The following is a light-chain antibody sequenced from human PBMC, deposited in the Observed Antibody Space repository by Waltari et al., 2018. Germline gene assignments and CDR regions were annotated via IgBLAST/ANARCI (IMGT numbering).Light chain of an antibody. Sequence: QSVLTQPPSASGTPGQRVTISCSGGSSNIGRNTVNWYQHVPGTAPKLLVYYHNQRPSGVPDRFSGSTSGTSASLAISGLQSADEATYYCSVWDDSLNGMVFGGGTKLAVL. CDR2: YHN. CDR1: SSNIGRNT. J-gene: IGLJ2*01. V-gene: IGLV1-44*01. CDR3: SVWDDSLNGMV.